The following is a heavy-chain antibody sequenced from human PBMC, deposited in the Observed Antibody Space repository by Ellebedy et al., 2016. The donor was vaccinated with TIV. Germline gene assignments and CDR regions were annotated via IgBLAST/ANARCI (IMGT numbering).Heavy chain of an antibody. CDR3: ARDPLDYGDYVFGMDYGMDV. CDR1: GFTFSSYG. V-gene: IGHV3-33*01. CDR2: IWYDGSNK. D-gene: IGHD4-17*01. Sequence: GESLKISCAASGFTFSSYGMHWVRQAPGKGLEWVAVIWYDGSNKYYADSVKGRFTISRDNSKNTLYLQMNSLRAEDTAVYYCARDPLDYGDYVFGMDYGMDVWGQGTLVTVSS. J-gene: IGHJ6*02.